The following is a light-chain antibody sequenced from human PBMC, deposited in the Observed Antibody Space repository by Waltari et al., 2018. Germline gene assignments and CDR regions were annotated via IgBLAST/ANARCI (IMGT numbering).Light chain of an antibody. J-gene: IGLJ2*01. CDR1: SSDIGSFNF. V-gene: IGLV2-14*03. CDR2: DVT. Sequence: QSALTHPASVSGSPGQSITISCTGTSSDIGSFNFVSRYQQHPGKAPKCIIYDVTHRPSGVSNRFSGAKSGNTASLTISGLQAEDEADYYCSSYMDSTTLELFGGGTSLTVL. CDR3: SSYMDSTTLEL.